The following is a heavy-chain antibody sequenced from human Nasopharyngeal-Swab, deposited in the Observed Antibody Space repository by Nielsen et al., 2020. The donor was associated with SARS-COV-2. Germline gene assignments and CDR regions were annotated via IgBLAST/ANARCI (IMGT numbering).Heavy chain of an antibody. J-gene: IGHJ4*02. CDR2: ISEDGSIT. CDR3: ASQLGHPDS. V-gene: IGHV3-74*01. CDR1: GFTFSSHW. D-gene: IGHD2-2*01. Sequence: GGSLRLSCAASGFTFSSHWMHWVRQAPGKGLVWVSRISEDGSITTYADSVKGRFTISRDNAKNTLFLQMYSLRADDTAIYYCASQLGHPDSWGQGTLVTVSS.